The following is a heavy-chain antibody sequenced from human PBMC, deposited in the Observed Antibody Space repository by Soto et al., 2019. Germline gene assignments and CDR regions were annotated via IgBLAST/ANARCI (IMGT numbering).Heavy chain of an antibody. J-gene: IGHJ4*02. Sequence: ASVKVSWKASGDTFSSYAIGWVRQAPGQGLEWMGWIIPYNGNTNYAQELQGRVTMTTDTSTSTAYMELRSLRSDDTAVYYCARGPLDYYDSSGYHRGYYFDYWGQGTLVTVSS. V-gene: IGHV1-18*01. CDR3: ARGPLDYYDSSGYHRGYYFDY. CDR1: GDTFSSYA. D-gene: IGHD3-22*01. CDR2: IIPYNGNT.